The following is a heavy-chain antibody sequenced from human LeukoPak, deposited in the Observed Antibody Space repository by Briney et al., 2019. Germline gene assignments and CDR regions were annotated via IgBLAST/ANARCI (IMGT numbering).Heavy chain of an antibody. CDR3: SRDRHGSGTYNYYGMDV. Sequence: GASVKVSCKASGYTFTTYYMQWVRQAPGQGLEWMGIINPSGGSATYAQKFQGRVTITSDTSTRTVYMEVSSLRSEDTAVYYCSRDRHGSGTYNYYGMDVWGQGTTVTVSS. CDR2: INPSGGSA. CDR1: GYTFTTYY. D-gene: IGHD3-10*01. V-gene: IGHV1-46*01. J-gene: IGHJ6*02.